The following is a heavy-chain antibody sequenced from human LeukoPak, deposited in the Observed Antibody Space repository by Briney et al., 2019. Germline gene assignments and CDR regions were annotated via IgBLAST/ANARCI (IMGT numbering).Heavy chain of an antibody. Sequence: PGRSLRLSCEASGFTFSSYGMQWVRQAPGMGPEWVSAISHDGTVTHYADSVKGRFTISRDSSTNTLYLQMDSLRTEDTAVYYCAKEGSQYASSWFDYWGQGTLVTVSS. D-gene: IGHD6-13*01. J-gene: IGHJ4*02. CDR2: ISHDGTVT. V-gene: IGHV3-30*18. CDR1: GFTFSSYG. CDR3: AKEGSQYASSWFDY.